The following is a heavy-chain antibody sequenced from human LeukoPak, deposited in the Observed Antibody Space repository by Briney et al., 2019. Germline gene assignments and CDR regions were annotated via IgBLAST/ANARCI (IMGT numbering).Heavy chain of an antibody. Sequence: PSQTLSLTCTVSGGSISSGGYYWSWIRQHPGKGLEWIGYIYYSGSTYYNPSLKSRVTISVDTSKNQFSLKLSSVTAADTAVYYCARVPYGSGSYYIYYFDYWGQGTLVTVSS. D-gene: IGHD3-10*01. CDR2: IYYSGST. V-gene: IGHV4-31*03. CDR3: ARVPYGSGSYYIYYFDY. J-gene: IGHJ4*02. CDR1: GGSISSGGYY.